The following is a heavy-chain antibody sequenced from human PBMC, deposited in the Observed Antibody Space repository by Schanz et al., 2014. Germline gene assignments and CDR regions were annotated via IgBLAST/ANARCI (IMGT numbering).Heavy chain of an antibody. Sequence: EVQLVESGGGLIQPGGSLRLSCAASGFGFSSYSMNWVRQAPGKGLEWVSSISSRSSHIYYADSVKGRFTVSRDNAKNSVYLQMNGLRVEDTAVYYCVRERTNYGGNSYFCDHWGQGTLVTVSS. J-gene: IGHJ4*02. D-gene: IGHD2-21*02. V-gene: IGHV3-21*01. CDR3: VRERTNYGGNSYFCDH. CDR1: GFGFSSYS. CDR2: ISSRSSHI.